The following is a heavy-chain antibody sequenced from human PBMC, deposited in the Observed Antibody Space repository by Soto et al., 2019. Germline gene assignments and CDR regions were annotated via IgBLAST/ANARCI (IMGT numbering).Heavy chain of an antibody. D-gene: IGHD3-9*01. Sequence: GGSLRLSCAASGFTFSSYAMHWVRQAPGKGLEWVAVISYDGSNKYYADSVKGRFTISRDNSKNTLYLQMNSLRAEDTAVYYCARDAAGTVLRYFDWLLSPADYWGQGTLVTVSS. V-gene: IGHV3-30-3*01. CDR3: ARDAAGTVLRYFDWLLSPADY. CDR1: GFTFSSYA. CDR2: ISYDGSNK. J-gene: IGHJ4*02.